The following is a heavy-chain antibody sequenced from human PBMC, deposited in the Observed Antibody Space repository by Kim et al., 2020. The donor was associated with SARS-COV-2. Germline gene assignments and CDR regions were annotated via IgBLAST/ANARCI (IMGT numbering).Heavy chain of an antibody. D-gene: IGHD6-13*01. J-gene: IGHJ6*02. CDR1: GGSISSYY. CDR3: ASSPEGAGTWYYYGMDV. CDR2: IYYSGST. Sequence: SETLSLTCTVSGGSISSYYWSWIRQPPGKGLEWIGYIYYSGSTNYNPSLKSRVTISVDTSKNQFSLKLSSVTAADTAVYYCASSPEGAGTWYYYGMDVWGQGTTVTVSS. V-gene: IGHV4-59*13.